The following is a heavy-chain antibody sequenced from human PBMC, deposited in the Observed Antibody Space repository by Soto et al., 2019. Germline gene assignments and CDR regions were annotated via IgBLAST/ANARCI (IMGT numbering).Heavy chain of an antibody. Sequence: QEQLQESGPGLVKPSETLSLTCTVSGGSVSSGSYYWSWIRLPPGKGLEWIGYIYYSGSTNYNPSLKSRVTISVDTSKNQFSLKLSSVTAADTAVYYCARGSGPNDAFDNWGQGTMVTVSS. J-gene: IGHJ3*02. CDR2: IYYSGST. CDR1: GGSVSSGSYY. D-gene: IGHD2-15*01. V-gene: IGHV4-61*01. CDR3: ARGSGPNDAFDN.